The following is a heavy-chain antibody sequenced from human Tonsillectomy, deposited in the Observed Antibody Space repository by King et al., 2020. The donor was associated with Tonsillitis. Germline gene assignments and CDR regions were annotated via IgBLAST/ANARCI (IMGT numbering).Heavy chain of an antibody. D-gene: IGHD4-17*01. CDR2: ISGSGST. J-gene: IGHJ4*02. CDR3: AREDFGDYPY. V-gene: IGHV4-61*02. Sequence: QLQESGPGLVKPSQTLSLTCTVSGDSIDSGPYYWNWIRQPAGKGLEWIGRISGSGSTNSNPSLKSRVTISVDTSKNQFSLKLNSVSAADTATYYCAREDFGDYPYWGQGTLVTVSS. CDR1: GDSIDSGPYY.